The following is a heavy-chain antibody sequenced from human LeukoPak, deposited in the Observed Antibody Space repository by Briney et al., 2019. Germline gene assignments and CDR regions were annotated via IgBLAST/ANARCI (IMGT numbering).Heavy chain of an antibody. CDR2: IKQDGSEK. CDR3: ARPISYYYDSSGYYRHDAFDI. Sequence: PGGSLRLSCAASGFTFSSYWMSWVRQAPGKGLEWVANIKQDGSEKYYVDAVKGRFTISRDNAKNSLYLQMNSLSAEDTAVYYCARPISYYYDSSGYYRHDAFDIWGQGTMVTVSS. V-gene: IGHV3-7*01. CDR1: GFTFSSYW. J-gene: IGHJ3*02. D-gene: IGHD3-22*01.